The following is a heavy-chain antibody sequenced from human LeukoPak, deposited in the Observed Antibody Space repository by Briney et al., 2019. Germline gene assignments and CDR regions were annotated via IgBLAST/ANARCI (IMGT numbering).Heavy chain of an antibody. J-gene: IGHJ4*02. D-gene: IGHD1-7*01. CDR3: ARDGTLTGTKYRIFDY. CDR2: IYTSGNT. CDR1: GGSISSYY. V-gene: IGHV4-4*07. Sequence: SETLSLTCTVSGGSISSYYWSWIRQPAGKGLEWIGRIYTSGNTNYNPSLKSRVTMSVDTSKNQFSLKLSSVTAADTAVYYCARDGTLTGTKYRIFDYWGQGTLVTVSS.